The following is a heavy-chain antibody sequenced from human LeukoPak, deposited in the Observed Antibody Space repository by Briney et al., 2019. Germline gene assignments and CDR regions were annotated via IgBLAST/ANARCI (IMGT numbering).Heavy chain of an antibody. J-gene: IGHJ4*02. CDR1: GFTFSSFA. CDR3: ERVRDGDD. V-gene: IGHV3-23*01. CDR2: ISGSDRST. D-gene: IGHD5-24*01. Sequence: PGGSLRLSVAASGFTFSSFAMSWVGQGPGKGLEGWAAISGSDRSTYYAHSVKGRFTTSPDNSKTSLYLQMNSLRAEDKAVYYCERVRDGDDWGQGTMATVCS.